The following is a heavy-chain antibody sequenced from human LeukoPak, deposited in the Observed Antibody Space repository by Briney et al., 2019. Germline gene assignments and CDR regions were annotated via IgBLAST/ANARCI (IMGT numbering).Heavy chain of an antibody. Sequence: SQTLSLTCTVSGGSLSSGDSHWSWIRQPPGKGLEWIGYIFYSGNIYYNPSLKSRLTISLDMSKNQFSLKLSSVTAADTAVYYCARAPGVAEVGRLDLWGRGTLVTVSS. D-gene: IGHD7-27*01. CDR3: ARAPGVAEVGRLDL. V-gene: IGHV4-30-4*01. CDR2: IFYSGNI. CDR1: GGSLSSGDSH. J-gene: IGHJ2*01.